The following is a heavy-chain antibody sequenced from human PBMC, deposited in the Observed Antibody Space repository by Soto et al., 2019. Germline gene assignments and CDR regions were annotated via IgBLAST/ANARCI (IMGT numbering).Heavy chain of an antibody. Sequence: QVQLLESGGGVVQPGRSLRLSCAASGFTFNSYGMHWVRQAPGKGLEWVAVISYDGSTKYYADFVKGRFIISRDNSKNTLYLQMNRLRAEDRAVYYCEKLTGFRVLVTAIDYWGQGTLVNGSS. CDR3: EKLTGFRVLVTAIDY. J-gene: IGHJ4*02. V-gene: IGHV3-30*18. D-gene: IGHD2-21*02. CDR1: GFTFNSYG. CDR2: ISYDGSTK.